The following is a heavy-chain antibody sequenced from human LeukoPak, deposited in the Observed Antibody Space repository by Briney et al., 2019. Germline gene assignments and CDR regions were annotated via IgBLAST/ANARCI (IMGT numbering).Heavy chain of an antibody. V-gene: IGHV4-30-4*01. D-gene: IGHD2-2*01. CDR1: GGSISSGDYY. J-gene: IGHJ3*02. CDR3: AREVAPGGVVPAAMGAFDI. Sequence: PSQTLSLTCTVSGGSISSGDYYWSWIRQPPGKGLEWIGYIYYSGSTYYNPSLKSRVTISVDRSKNQFSLKLSSVTAADTAVYYCAREVAPGGVVPAAMGAFDIWGQGTMVTVSS. CDR2: IYYSGST.